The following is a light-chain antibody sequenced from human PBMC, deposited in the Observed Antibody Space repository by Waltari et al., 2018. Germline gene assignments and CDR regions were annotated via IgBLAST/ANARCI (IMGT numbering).Light chain of an antibody. CDR3: QVWDSSTGHVV. J-gene: IGLJ2*01. CDR2: RDS. CDR1: NIGRKN. Sequence: SYELTQPLSVSVALGQTARITCGGNNIGRKNVHGYQQKPGQAPVLVIYRDSNRPSGIPERFSGSNSGNTATLTISRAQAGDEADYYCQVWDSSTGHVVFGGGTKLTVL. V-gene: IGLV3-9*01.